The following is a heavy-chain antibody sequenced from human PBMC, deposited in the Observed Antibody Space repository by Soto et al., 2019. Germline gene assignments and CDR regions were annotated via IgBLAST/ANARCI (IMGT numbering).Heavy chain of an antibody. CDR3: ATQVGDYYSDP. J-gene: IGHJ5*02. V-gene: IGHV4-39*01. D-gene: IGHD4-17*01. CDR1: GGFMRSTNYY. Sequence: SETLSLTCTVPGGFMRSTNYYWAWIRQPPGKGLEWIGSVFFNGSPDYNPSLQSRVTLSVDTSKNQFFLKLTSVTAADTAVYFCATQVGDYYSDPWGPGSLGTVSS. CDR2: VFFNGSP.